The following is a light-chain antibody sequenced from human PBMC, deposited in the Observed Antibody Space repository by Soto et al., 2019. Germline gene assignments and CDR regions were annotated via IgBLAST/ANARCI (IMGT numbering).Light chain of an antibody. CDR2: GAS. V-gene: IGKV3-20*01. Sequence: ETVLTQSPGTLSLSPGERATCYCRASQSVSNNYLAWYQQKPGQAPRLLIYGASNRATGIPDRFSGSGSGTDFTLTISRLEPEDFAVYHCQQYGSSGTFGQGTKVDIK. CDR1: QSVSNNY. J-gene: IGKJ1*01. CDR3: QQYGSSGT.